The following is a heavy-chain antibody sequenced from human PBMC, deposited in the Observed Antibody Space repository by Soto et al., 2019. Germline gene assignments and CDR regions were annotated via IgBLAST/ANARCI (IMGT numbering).Heavy chain of an antibody. CDR3: ARGRGFWSGYYIYGMDV. Sequence: LSLTCAVYGGSFSGYYWSWIRQPPGKGLEWIGEINHSGSTNYNPSLKSRVTISVDTSKNQFPLKLSSVTAADTAVYYCARGRGFWSGYYIYGMDVWGQGTTVTVSS. CDR1: GGSFSGYY. V-gene: IGHV4-34*01. J-gene: IGHJ6*02. D-gene: IGHD3-3*01. CDR2: INHSGST.